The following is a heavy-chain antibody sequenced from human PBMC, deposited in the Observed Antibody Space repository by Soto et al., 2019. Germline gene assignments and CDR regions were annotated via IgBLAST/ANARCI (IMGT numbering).Heavy chain of an antibody. CDR1: GGSFSGYY. CDR2: INHSGST. D-gene: IGHD2-2*01. J-gene: IGHJ4*02. CDR3: ARGGIVVVPAAMRSWNY. V-gene: IGHV4-34*01. Sequence: QVQLQQWGAGLLKPSETLSLTCAVYGGSFSGYYWSWIRQPPGKGLEWIGEINHSGSTNYNPSLKSRVTISVDPSKNQFSLKLSSVTAADTAVYYCARGGIVVVPAAMRSWNYWGQGTLVTVSS.